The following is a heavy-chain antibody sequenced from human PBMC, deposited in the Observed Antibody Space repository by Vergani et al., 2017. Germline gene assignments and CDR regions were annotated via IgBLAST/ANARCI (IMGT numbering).Heavy chain of an antibody. CDR3: AKELEGGIVGVVIDTKGFDY. J-gene: IGHJ4*02. Sequence: QVQLVESGGGVVQPGRSLRLSCAASGFTFSTYGMHWVRQAPGKGLDWVAVISYDGSDKYYAVSVKGRFTISRDNSKNTLYLQMNSPRAEDTAVYYCAKELEGGIVGVVIDTKGFDYWGQGTLVTVSS. CDR2: ISYDGSDK. V-gene: IGHV3-30*18. CDR1: GFTFSTYG. D-gene: IGHD3-3*01.